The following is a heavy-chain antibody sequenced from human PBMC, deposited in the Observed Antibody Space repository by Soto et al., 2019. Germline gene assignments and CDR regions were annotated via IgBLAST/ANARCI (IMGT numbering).Heavy chain of an antibody. J-gene: IGHJ6*02. CDR1: GFTFSSYG. D-gene: IGHD6-19*01. CDR2: ISYDGSNK. Sequence: PGGSLRLSCAASGFTFSSYGMHWVRQAPGKGLEWVAVISYDGSNKYYADSVKGRFTISRDNSKNTLYLQMNSLRAEDTAVYYCAKEIAVAGPYYYYYYGMDVWGQGTTVTVSS. CDR3: AKEIAVAGPYYYYYYGMDV. V-gene: IGHV3-30*18.